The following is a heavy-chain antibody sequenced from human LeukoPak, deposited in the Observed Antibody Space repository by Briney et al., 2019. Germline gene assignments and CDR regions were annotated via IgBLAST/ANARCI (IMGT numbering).Heavy chain of an antibody. CDR3: ASLETYYYDSSGYYC. CDR1: GGTFSSYA. V-gene: IGHV1-69*05. J-gene: IGHJ4*02. Sequence: SGKVSCKASGGTFSSYAISWVRQAPGQGLEWMGGIIPIFGTANYAQKFQGRVTITTDKSASTAYMESSSLRSEDTAVYYCASLETYYYDSSGYYCWGQGTLVTVSS. D-gene: IGHD3-22*01. CDR2: IIPIFGTA.